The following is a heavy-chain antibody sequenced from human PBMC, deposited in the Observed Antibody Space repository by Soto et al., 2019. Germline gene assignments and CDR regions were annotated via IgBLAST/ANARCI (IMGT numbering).Heavy chain of an antibody. CDR1: GFTFSSYA. CDR3: ARYGLLGYFDY. V-gene: IGHV3-30-3*01. CDR2: ISYDGSNK. D-gene: IGHD3-10*01. Sequence: QVQLVESGGGVVQPGRSLRLSCAASGFTFSSYAMHWVRQAPGKGLEWVAVISYDGSNKYYADSVKGRFTISRDNSKNTLYLQMNSLRAEDTAVYYCARYGLLGYFDYWGQGTLVTVSS. J-gene: IGHJ4*02.